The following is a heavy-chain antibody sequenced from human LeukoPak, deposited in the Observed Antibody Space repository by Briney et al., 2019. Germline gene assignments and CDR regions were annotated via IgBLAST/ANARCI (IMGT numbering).Heavy chain of an antibody. CDR1: GYSFTDHW. J-gene: IGHJ4*02. CDR2: IYPGDSDT. D-gene: IGHD6-19*01. V-gene: IGHV5-51*01. CDR3: ARGDNSGWYFFDY. Sequence: GESLKISCKASGYSFTDHWIGWVRQMPGKGLEWMGIIYPGDSDTRYSPSFQGQVTISADKSISTAYLQWSTLQASDTAMYYCARGDNSGWYFFDYWGQGTLVTVSS.